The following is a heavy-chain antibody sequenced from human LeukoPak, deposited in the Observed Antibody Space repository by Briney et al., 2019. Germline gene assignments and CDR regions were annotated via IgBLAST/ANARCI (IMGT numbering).Heavy chain of an antibody. D-gene: IGHD3-10*01. CDR1: GFTFSSYA. CDR2: ISYDGSNK. CDR3: ARAPKITMVRGVIFNYFDY. V-gene: IGHV3-30*04. Sequence: GGSLRLSCAASGFTFSSYAMHWVRQAPGKGLEWVAVISYDGSNKYYADSVKGRFTISRDNSKNTLHLQMNSLRAEDTAVYYCARAPKITMVRGVIFNYFDYWGQGTLVTVSS. J-gene: IGHJ4*02.